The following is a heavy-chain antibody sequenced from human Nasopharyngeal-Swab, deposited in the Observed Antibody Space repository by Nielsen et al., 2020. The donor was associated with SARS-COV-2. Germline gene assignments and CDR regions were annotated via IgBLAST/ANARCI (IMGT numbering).Heavy chain of an antibody. CDR2: FDPEDGED. CDR1: GYTFTDLS. Sequence: ASVKVSCKVSGYTFTDLSMHWVRQAPGKGLEWMGGFDPEDGEDIYTQKFQGRVTMTEGTSIDTAYMELSRLRSEDTAVYYCATHRPRYYDSSAYNFASDVWGQGSMVTVSS. D-gene: IGHD3-22*01. CDR3: ATHRPRYYDSSAYNFASDV. V-gene: IGHV1-24*01. J-gene: IGHJ3*01.